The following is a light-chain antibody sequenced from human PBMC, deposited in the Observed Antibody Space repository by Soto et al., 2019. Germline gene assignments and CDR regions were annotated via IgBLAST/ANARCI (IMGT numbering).Light chain of an antibody. CDR2: AAT. V-gene: IGKV1-39*01. CDR1: QSLTVY. J-gene: IGKJ1*01. CDR3: QQSYTSPRT. Sequence: DIQMTQSPSSLSASIGDRVSITCRTSQSLTVYLNWYQQKPGKAPKLLIYAATSLQSGVPSRFSGSGSGTDFTLTISSLQAEDFATYYCQQSYTSPRTFGQGTKVEIK.